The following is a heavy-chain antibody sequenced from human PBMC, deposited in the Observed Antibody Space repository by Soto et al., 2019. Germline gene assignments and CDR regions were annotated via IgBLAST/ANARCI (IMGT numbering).Heavy chain of an antibody. CDR1: GGSISSYY. CDR2: IYYSGGT. V-gene: IGHV4-59*01. D-gene: IGHD3-3*01. Sequence: QVQLQESGPGLVKPSETLSLTCTVSGGSISSYYWSWIRQPPGKGLEWIGYIYYSGGTNYNPSLKSGVTISVDTSKNQFSLKLSSVTAADTAVYYCARGLVDFWSGYYPQNWFDPWGQGTLVTVSS. J-gene: IGHJ5*02. CDR3: ARGLVDFWSGYYPQNWFDP.